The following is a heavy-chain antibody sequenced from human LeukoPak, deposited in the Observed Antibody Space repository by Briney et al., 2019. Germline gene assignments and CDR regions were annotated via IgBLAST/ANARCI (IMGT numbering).Heavy chain of an antibody. CDR1: GGSISTYY. V-gene: IGHV4-59*08. D-gene: IGHD2-15*01. J-gene: IGHJ5*02. CDR2: IYYSGST. Sequence: SETLSLTCTVSGGSISTYYWNWIRQSPGKGLEWIGNIYYSGSTNYNPSLKSRVTISVDTSKNQFSLKLSSVTAADTAVYYCAASQGLSRSGAGWFDPWGQGTLVTVSS. CDR3: AASQGLSRSGAGWFDP.